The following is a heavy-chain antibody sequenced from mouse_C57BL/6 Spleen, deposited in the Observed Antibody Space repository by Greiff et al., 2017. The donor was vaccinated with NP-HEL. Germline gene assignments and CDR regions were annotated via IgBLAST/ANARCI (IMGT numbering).Heavy chain of an antibody. D-gene: IGHD1-1*01. V-gene: IGHV1-55*01. CDR2: IYPGSGST. CDR1: GYTFTSYW. CDR3: ARSSFYGNPAWFAY. Sequence: QVQLQQPGAELVKPGASVKMSCKASGYTFTSYWITWVKQRPGQGLEWIGDIYPGSGSTNYNEKFKSKATLTVDTSSSTAYMQLSSLTSEDSAVYYCARSSFYGNPAWFAYWGQGTLVTVSA. J-gene: IGHJ3*01.